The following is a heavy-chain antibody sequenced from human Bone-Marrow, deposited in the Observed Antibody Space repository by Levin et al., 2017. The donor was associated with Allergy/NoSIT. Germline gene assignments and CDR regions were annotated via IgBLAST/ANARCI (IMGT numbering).Heavy chain of an antibody. D-gene: IGHD2-2*02. CDR1: GYTFTDHY. J-gene: IGHJ4*02. V-gene: IGHV1-2*02. Sequence: ASVKVSCKTSGYTFTDHYLHWVRQAPGHGLEWMGWISPSTGATNYAQKFRDRVTMTADTSLSTAYMDLSSLTSDDTAMYYCAREGHLYESWGQGTLVTVSS. CDR2: ISPSTGAT. CDR3: AREGHLYES.